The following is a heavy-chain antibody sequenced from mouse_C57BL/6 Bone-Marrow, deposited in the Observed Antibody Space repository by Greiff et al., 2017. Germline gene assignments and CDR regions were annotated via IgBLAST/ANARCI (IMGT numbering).Heavy chain of an antibody. D-gene: IGHD2-1*01. CDR3: AGGNYEREMDY. Sequence: EVKLQASGGGLVKPGGSLKLSCAASGFTFRDYGMHWVRQAPEKGLEWVAYISSGSSTIYYADTVKGRFTISRDNAKNTLFLQMTSLRSEDTAMYYCAGGNYEREMDYWGQGTSVTVSS. CDR2: ISSGSSTI. CDR1: GFTFRDYG. J-gene: IGHJ4*01. V-gene: IGHV5-17*01.